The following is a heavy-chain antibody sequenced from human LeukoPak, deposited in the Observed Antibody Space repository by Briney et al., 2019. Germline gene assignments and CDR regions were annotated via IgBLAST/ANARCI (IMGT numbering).Heavy chain of an antibody. CDR3: AREKGYYDSSGYSTN. Sequence: SETLSLTCTVSGYSISDGYQWGWIRQSPGKGLEWIGNIYHSGSTYYNPSLKSRVTISVDTSKNQFSLKLSSVTAADTAVCYCAREKGYYDSSGYSTNWGQGTLVTVSS. CDR1: GYSISDGYQ. J-gene: IGHJ4*02. CDR2: IYHSGST. D-gene: IGHD3-22*01. V-gene: IGHV4-38-2*02.